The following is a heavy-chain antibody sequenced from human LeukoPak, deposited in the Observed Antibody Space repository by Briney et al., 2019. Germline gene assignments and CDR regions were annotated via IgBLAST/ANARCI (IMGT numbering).Heavy chain of an antibody. J-gene: IGHJ3*02. CDR3: TRRQFKSFNI. CDR1: GFIFRDYA. CDR2: IRSTAYGGTS. Sequence: PGGSLRLSCVAYGFIFRDYAMSWVRQAPGKGLEWVGFIRSTAYGGTSEYAASVKGRFTISRDDSNSITYLQMNSLKSEDTAVYYCTRRQFKSFNIWGQGAMVTVSS. V-gene: IGHV3-49*04.